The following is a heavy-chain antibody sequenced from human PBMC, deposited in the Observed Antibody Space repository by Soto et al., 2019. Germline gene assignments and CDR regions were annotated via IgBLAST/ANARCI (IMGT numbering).Heavy chain of an antibody. Sequence: QVQLVQSGAVVKRPGASVKVSCKASGYTFTTYGFNWVRQAPGQGLEWMGWISPYNGDTNYAQNFQGRVTLTTDTSTSTAYMELRSLTSDDTAVYYCARTPRAQMIVLEAATRFDYWGQGTLVTVSS. CDR3: ARTPRAQMIVLEAATRFDY. J-gene: IGHJ4*02. D-gene: IGHD2-15*01. V-gene: IGHV1-18*04. CDR1: GYTFTTYG. CDR2: ISPYNGDT.